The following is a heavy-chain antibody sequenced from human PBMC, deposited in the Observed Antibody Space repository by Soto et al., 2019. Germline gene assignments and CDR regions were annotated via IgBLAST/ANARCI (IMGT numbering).Heavy chain of an antibody. D-gene: IGHD5-12*01. CDR2: IYYSGST. CDR3: ARGGYDAGAFDI. Sequence: PSETLSLTCPVSGGSISSYYWSWIRQPPGKGLEWIGYIYYSGSTNYNPSLKSRVTISVDTSKNQFSLKLSPVTAADTAVYYCARGGYDAGAFDIWGQGAMVTVSS. V-gene: IGHV4-59*01. CDR1: GGSISSYY. J-gene: IGHJ3*02.